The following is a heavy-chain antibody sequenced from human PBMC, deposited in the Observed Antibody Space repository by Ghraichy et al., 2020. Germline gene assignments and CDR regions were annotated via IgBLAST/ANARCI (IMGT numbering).Heavy chain of an antibody. CDR3: ARRTITFGGVIVNNWFDP. CDR2: INHSGST. J-gene: IGHJ5*02. D-gene: IGHD3-16*02. CDR1: GGSFSGYY. Sequence: SETLSLTCAVYGGSFSGYYWSWIRQPPGKGLEWIGEINHSGSTNYNPSLKSRVTISVDTSKNQFSLKLSSVTAADTAVYYCARRTITFGGVIVNNWFDPWGQGTLVTVSS. V-gene: IGHV4-34*01.